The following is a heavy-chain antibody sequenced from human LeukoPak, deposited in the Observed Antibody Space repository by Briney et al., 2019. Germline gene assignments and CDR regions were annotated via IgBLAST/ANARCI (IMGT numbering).Heavy chain of an antibody. Sequence: SQTLSLTCTVSGGSISSGSYYWSWIRQPAGKGLEWIGRIYTSGSTNYNPSLKSRVTMSVDTSKNQFSLKLSSVTAADTAVYYCACYYYDPYYEVYWGQGTLVTVSS. CDR3: ACYYYDPYYEVY. D-gene: IGHD3-22*01. CDR1: GGSISSGSYY. CDR2: IYTSGST. J-gene: IGHJ4*02. V-gene: IGHV4-61*02.